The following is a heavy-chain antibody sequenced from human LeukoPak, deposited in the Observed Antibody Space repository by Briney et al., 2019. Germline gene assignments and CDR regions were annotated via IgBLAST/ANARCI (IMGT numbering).Heavy chain of an antibody. V-gene: IGHV3-48*03. CDR3: TRDRISSLSPEFDY. J-gene: IGHJ4*02. Sequence: GGSLRLSCAASGFTFSSYEMNWVRQAPGKGLEWVSYISSGGRNIYYADSVKGRFTISRDNAKNSLYLQMNSLRAEDAAVYYCTRDRISSLSPEFDYWGQGTLVTVSS. D-gene: IGHD2-15*01. CDR2: ISSGGRNI. CDR1: GFTFSSYE.